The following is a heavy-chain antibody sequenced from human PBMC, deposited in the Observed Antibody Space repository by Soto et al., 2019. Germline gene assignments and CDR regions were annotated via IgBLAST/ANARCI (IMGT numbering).Heavy chain of an antibody. CDR2: IWYDGSNK. D-gene: IGHD3-16*01. Sequence: GGSLRLSCAASGFTFSSYGMHWVRQAPGKGLEWVAVIWYDGSNKYYADSVKGRFTISRDNSKNTLYLQMNSLRAEDTAVYYCGRRGGDGDTVMFIYVFDIWGQGKMVTVSS. V-gene: IGHV3-33*01. CDR1: GFTFSSYG. J-gene: IGHJ3*02. CDR3: GRRGGDGDTVMFIYVFDI.